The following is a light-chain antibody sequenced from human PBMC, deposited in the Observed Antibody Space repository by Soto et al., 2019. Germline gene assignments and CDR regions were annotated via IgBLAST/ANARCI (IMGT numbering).Light chain of an antibody. Sequence: EIVLTQSPATLSLSPGEGATLSCRASQSVTSNYLAWYQQKPGKAPRLLIHGISNRATGVPDRFSGSGSGTDFTLTISRLEPEDFAVYYCQQYTAWPLTFGQGTKVDI. V-gene: IGKV3-20*01. CDR2: GIS. J-gene: IGKJ1*01. CDR1: QSVTSNY. CDR3: QQYTAWPLT.